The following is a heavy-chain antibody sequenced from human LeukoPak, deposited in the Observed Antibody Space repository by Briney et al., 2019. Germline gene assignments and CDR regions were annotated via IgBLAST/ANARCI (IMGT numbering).Heavy chain of an antibody. D-gene: IGHD5-12*01. Sequence: GGSLRLSCAASGFTVSSNYMSWVRQAPGKGLEWVSVIYSGGSTYYADSVKGRFTISRDSSKNTLFLQMNSLRAEDTAVYFCARDMVADFDGFDIWGQGTMVTVSS. CDR1: GFTVSSNY. J-gene: IGHJ3*02. CDR2: IYSGGST. V-gene: IGHV3-53*01. CDR3: ARDMVADFDGFDI.